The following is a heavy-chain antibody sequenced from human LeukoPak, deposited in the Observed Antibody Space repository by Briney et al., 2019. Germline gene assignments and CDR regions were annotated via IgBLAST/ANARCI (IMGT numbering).Heavy chain of an antibody. Sequence: GALRLSCAASGFTFSSYGMHWVRQALGKGLEWVAFIRYDGSNKYYADSVKGRFTISRDNAKNTLYLQMNSLRAEDTAMYYCAREYFDPSDYYYYMDVWGKGTTVTVSS. D-gene: IGHD3-9*01. CDR1: GFTFSSYG. J-gene: IGHJ6*03. CDR3: AREYFDPSDYYYYMDV. CDR2: IRYDGSNK. V-gene: IGHV3-30*02.